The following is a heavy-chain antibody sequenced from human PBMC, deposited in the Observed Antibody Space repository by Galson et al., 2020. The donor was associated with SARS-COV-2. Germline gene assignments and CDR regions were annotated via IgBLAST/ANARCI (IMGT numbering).Heavy chain of an antibody. D-gene: IGHD2-21*01. J-gene: IGHJ4*02. CDR3: ARRDSSGECQHLYYLDY. CDR2: INFRGST. V-gene: IGHV4-39*01. Sequence: SETLSLTCTVSGGSIVSSSHYRVWIRQPPGKGLEWVGTINFRGSTFYNPSLNSRVTISVDTSKNQFSLKLSSVTAADTAVYFWARRDSSGECQHLYYLDYWGQGALVTVSS. CDR1: GGSIVSSSHY.